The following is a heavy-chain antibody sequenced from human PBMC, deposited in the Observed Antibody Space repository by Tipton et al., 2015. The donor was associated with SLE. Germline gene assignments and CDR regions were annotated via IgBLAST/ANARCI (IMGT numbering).Heavy chain of an antibody. CDR3: ARSPYYMDV. CDR1: GGSFSNSY. CDR2: IYTNGDI. Sequence: TLSLTCTVSGGSFSNSYFNWIRQPPGKGLEWIGHIYTNGDINYNPSLKSRVTISGDPSKNQFSLKLTSVTAADTAVYYCARSPYYMDVWGEGTTVAVSS. V-gene: IGHV4-4*08. J-gene: IGHJ6*03.